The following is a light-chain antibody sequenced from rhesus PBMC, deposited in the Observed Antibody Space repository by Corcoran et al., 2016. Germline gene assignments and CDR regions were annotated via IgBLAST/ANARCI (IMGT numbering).Light chain of an antibody. CDR3: QHGYGTPYS. CDR2: KAS. CDR1: ENVNNY. V-gene: IGKV1-74*01. Sequence: DIQMTQSPSSLSASVGDRVTITCRASENVNNYLIWYQQKPGKTHKLLIYKASTLQSGVPSRFSGSGSGTDYTVTISGLQPEDGATYYCQHGYGTPYSFGQGTKVDIK. J-gene: IGKJ2*01.